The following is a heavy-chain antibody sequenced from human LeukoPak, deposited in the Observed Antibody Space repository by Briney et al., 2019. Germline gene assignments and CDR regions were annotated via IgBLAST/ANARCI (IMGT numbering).Heavy chain of an antibody. D-gene: IGHD4-17*01. J-gene: IGHJ4*02. CDR1: GFAFSRYW. CDR2: INQDGSDQ. Sequence: GGSLRLSCAASGFAFSRYWMGWVRQAPGKGLEWVANINQDGSDQYYVDSVKGRFTISRDNAKISLFLQMNSLRAEDTAVYYCARHGAYSFDSWGQGTLVTVSS. V-gene: IGHV3-7*01. CDR3: ARHGAYSFDS.